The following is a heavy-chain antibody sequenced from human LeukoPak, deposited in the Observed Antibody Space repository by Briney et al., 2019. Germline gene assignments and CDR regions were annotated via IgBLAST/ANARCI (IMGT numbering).Heavy chain of an antibody. CDR1: GGSISSGNYF. CDR3: ARDDGSGSYSY. CDR2: IFYSAST. J-gene: IGHJ4*02. D-gene: IGHD3-10*01. Sequence: KPSETLSLTCSVSGGSISSGNYFWSWIRQPPGKGLEWIGNIFYSASTYYNPSLKSRLTISLDTAKNQFSLTLSSVTAADTAVYYCARDDGSGSYSYWGQGTLVTVSS. V-gene: IGHV4-30-4*01.